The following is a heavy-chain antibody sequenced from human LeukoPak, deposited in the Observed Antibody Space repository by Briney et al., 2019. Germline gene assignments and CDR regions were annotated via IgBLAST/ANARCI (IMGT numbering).Heavy chain of an antibody. Sequence: GGSLRLSCAASGFTFSSYAMHWVRQAPGKGLEWVAVISYDGSNKYYADSVKGRFTISRDNSKNTLYLQMNSLRAEDTAVYYCAREYCSGGSCYSSLDAFDIWGQGTMVTVSS. CDR3: AREYCSGGSCYSSLDAFDI. D-gene: IGHD2-15*01. V-gene: IGHV3-30*04. J-gene: IGHJ3*02. CDR2: ISYDGSNK. CDR1: GFTFSSYA.